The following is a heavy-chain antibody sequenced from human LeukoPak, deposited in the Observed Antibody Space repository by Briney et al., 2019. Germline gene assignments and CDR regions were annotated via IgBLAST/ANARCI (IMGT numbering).Heavy chain of an antibody. CDR1: GGSFSSYS. J-gene: IGHJ3*01. V-gene: IGHV4-34*01. D-gene: IGHD2-2*01. CDR3: ASGGQLLSYDAIDV. Sequence: SETLTLTCAVYGGSFSSYSLSWIRQPPGKGLEWIGEINHGGSTTYTPSLKSRVTLSLDTSKNPLSLKLSAVTAADTAVYYCASGGQLLSYDAIDVWGQGTTVTVSS. CDR2: INHGGST.